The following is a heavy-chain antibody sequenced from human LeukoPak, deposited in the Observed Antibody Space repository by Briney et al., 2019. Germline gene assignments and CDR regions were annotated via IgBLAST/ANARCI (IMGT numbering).Heavy chain of an antibody. CDR3: ARHKEASDSSSWYLVGTGLDI. J-gene: IGHJ3*02. Sequence: SETLSLTCTVSAGSISSSSYSSGWIRQPPGKGLEWFGSVYYSESNYYSPYLKSRVTISVDTSKNQFSLKLSSVTAADTAVYYCARHKEASDSSSWYLVGTGLDIWGQGTMVTVS. D-gene: IGHD6-13*01. V-gene: IGHV4-39*01. CDR2: VYYSESN. CDR1: AGSISSSSYS.